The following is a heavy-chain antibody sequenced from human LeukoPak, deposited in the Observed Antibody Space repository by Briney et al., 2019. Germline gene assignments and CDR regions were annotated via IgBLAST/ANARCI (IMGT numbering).Heavy chain of an antibody. CDR2: VNPNNGGT. J-gene: IGHJ3*02. CDR3: AREKLGPGAFDI. D-gene: IGHD7-27*01. Sequence: VASVKVSCKASGYTFTDYYIHWVRQAPGQGLEWMGWVNPNNGGTTYSQKFQGRVTMTRDTSISTAYMELSRLRSDDTTVYYCAREKLGPGAFDIWGQGTMVTVSS. V-gene: IGHV1-2*02. CDR1: GYTFTDYY.